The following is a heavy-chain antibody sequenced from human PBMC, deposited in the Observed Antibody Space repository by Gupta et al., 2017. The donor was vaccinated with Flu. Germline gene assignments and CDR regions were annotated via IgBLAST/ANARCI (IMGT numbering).Heavy chain of an antibody. D-gene: IGHD6-13*01. Sequence: QVQLQESGPGLVKPSETLSLTCTVSGGSISHYYWNWIRQPPGKGLELIGSMFYTGSTNYNPSLENRVNISLDTSRSQFSLKLSSVTAANTAVYYGATEAGAAAGGQAFDIWGQGTRVTVSS. CDR3: ATEAGAAAGGQAFDI. J-gene: IGHJ3*02. CDR1: GGSISHYY. V-gene: IGHV4-59*12. CDR2: MFYTGST.